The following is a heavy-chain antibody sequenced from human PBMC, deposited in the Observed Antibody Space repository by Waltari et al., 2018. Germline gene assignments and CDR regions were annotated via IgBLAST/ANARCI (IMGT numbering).Heavy chain of an antibody. CDR2: INHSGST. Sequence: QVQLQQWGAGLLKPSETLSLTCAVYGGSFSGYSWSWIRQPPGKGLEWIGEINHSGSTNYNPSLKSRVTISVDTSKNQFSLKLSSVTAADTAVYYCARSATYYDILTGYSSFDYWGQGTLVTVSS. V-gene: IGHV4-34*01. CDR3: ARSATYYDILTGYSSFDY. CDR1: GGSFSGYS. D-gene: IGHD3-9*01. J-gene: IGHJ4*02.